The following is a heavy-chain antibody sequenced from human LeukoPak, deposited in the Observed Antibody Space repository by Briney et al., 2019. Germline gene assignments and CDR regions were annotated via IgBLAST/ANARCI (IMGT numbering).Heavy chain of an antibody. CDR2: FSGSGTST. J-gene: IGHJ4*02. CDR3: AKGLSTTIVTPLGC. D-gene: IGHD5-18*01. CDR1: GFTFSSYA. V-gene: IGHV3-23*01. Sequence: GGSLRLSCAASGFTFSSYAMSWVRQTPGRGLEWVSSFSGSGTSTYYADSVKGRFTISRDNSKNMLYLQMNSLRAEDTAVYYCAKGLSTTIVTPLGCWGQGTLVTVSS.